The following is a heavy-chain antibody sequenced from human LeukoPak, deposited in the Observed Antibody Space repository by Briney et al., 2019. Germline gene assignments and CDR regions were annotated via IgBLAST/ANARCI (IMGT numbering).Heavy chain of an antibody. J-gene: IGHJ4*02. D-gene: IGHD1-26*01. CDR3: AGRQSGFDY. V-gene: IGHV4-39*01. Sequence: PSETLSLTCTVSGGSISSSSYYWGWIRQPPGKGLEWIGSIYYSGSTYYNPSLKSRVTISVDTSKNQFSLKLSSVTAADTAVYYCAGRQSGFDYWGQGTLVTVSS. CDR1: GGSISSSSYY. CDR2: IYYSGST.